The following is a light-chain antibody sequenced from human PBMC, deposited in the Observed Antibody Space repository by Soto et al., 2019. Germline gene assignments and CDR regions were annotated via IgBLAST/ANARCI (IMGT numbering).Light chain of an antibody. CDR3: QELNTYPLT. CDR1: QVLSSY. Sequence: DIQLTQSPSFLSASVRDRVTITCRASQVLSSYLAWYQQKPGKAPKLLIYGVSTLQSGVPSRFSGSGSGTEFTLTISSLQPEDFATYDWQELNTYPLTFGGGTKVEIK. CDR2: GVS. V-gene: IGKV1-9*01. J-gene: IGKJ4*01.